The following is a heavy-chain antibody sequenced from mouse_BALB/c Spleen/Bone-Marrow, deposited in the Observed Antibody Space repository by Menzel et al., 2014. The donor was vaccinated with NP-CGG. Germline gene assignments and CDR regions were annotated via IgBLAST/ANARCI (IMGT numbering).Heavy chain of an antibody. CDR3: ARRGRIAEALGY. J-gene: IGHJ2*01. Sequence: EVKLMESGPELVKPGASVKMSCRASGYTFTSYVMHWVKQKPGQGLEWIGYVNPYNDGTKYNEKFKGKATLTSDKSSSTAYMELSSLTSEDSAVYYCARRGRIAEALGYWGQGTTLTVSS. CDR2: VNPYNDGT. D-gene: IGHD6-1*01. V-gene: IGHV1-14*01. CDR1: GYTFTSYV.